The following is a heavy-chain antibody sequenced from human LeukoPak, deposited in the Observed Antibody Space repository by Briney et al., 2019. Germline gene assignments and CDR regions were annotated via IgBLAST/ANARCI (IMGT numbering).Heavy chain of an antibody. V-gene: IGHV1-2*04. CDR1: GYTFTCYY. CDR3: ARALRGGYKKGFDY. D-gene: IGHD5-24*01. Sequence: ASVKVSCKASGYTFTCYYMHWVRQAPGQGLEWMGWINPNSGGTNYAQKFQGWVTMTRDTSISTAYMELSRLRSDDTAVYYCARALRGGYKKGFDYWGQGTLVTVSS. CDR2: INPNSGGT. J-gene: IGHJ4*02.